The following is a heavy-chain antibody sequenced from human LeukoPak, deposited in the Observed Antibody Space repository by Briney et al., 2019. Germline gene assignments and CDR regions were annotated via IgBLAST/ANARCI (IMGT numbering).Heavy chain of an antibody. J-gene: IGHJ4*02. CDR3: ARGGAESGYVDPRAGNTPQFY. Sequence: ASVKVSCKASGGTFTYYAISWVRQAPGQGLEWMGSIIPIFGTTNYAQNFQGRVTITTDESTSTAYMELSSLRSEDTAVYYCARGGAESGYVDPRAGNTPQFYWGQGTLVTVSS. V-gene: IGHV1-69*05. D-gene: IGHD5-12*01. CDR1: GGTFTYYA. CDR2: IIPIFGTT.